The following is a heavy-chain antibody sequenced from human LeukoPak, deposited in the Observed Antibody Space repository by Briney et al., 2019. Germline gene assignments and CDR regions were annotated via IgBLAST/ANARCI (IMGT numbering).Heavy chain of an antibody. CDR1: GFTLSRYI. V-gene: IGHV3-21*01. J-gene: IGHJ5*02. D-gene: IGHD2-8*02. Sequence: PGGSLRLSCIASGFTLSRYIMNWVRQAPGKGLEWVASISNDSRYIYYSDSVKGRFTISRDNAENTVYLQTNSLRVEDTAMYYCASFSGGGDTGEKKCFAPWARGPLVTVSS. CDR2: ISNDSRYI. CDR3: ASFSGGGDTGEKKCFAP.